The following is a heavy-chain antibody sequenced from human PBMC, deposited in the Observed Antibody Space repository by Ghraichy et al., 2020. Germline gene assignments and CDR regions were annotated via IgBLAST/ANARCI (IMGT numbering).Heavy chain of an antibody. Sequence: SETLSLTCSVSGGSISSSRYYWGWVRQSPGKGLEWIGNIYYSGTTYYNPSLKSRVTISVDTSKNQFSLKLSSVAAADTAVYYCATSPAPYYYGAGSYYIYYFDYWGQGTLVTVSS. J-gene: IGHJ4*02. CDR3: ATSPAPYYYGAGSYYIYYFDY. CDR1: GGSISSSRYY. D-gene: IGHD3-10*01. CDR2: IYYSGTT. V-gene: IGHV4-39*01.